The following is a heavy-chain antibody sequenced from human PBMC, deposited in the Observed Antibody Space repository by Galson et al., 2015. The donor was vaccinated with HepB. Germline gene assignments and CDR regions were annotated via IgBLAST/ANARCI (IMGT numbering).Heavy chain of an antibody. CDR2: IDITGGT. J-gene: IGHJ5*02. V-gene: IGHV4-59*11. CDR1: GTSIGSHY. CDR3: AGDRARRGWFYP. Sequence: SETLSLTCSVSGTSIGSHYWTWIRQPPGKGLEWIGYIDITGGTYYNPSLRSRVTMSLHSSKNQFSLQLTSMTAADTAIYYCAGDRARRGWFYPWGQGTLVTVSS.